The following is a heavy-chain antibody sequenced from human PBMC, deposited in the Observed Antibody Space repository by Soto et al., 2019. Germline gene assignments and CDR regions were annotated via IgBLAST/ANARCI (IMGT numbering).Heavy chain of an antibody. CDR1: GFTFSDNA. V-gene: IGHV3-21*01. D-gene: IGHD4-17*01. J-gene: IGHJ4*02. Sequence: EVHLVESGGGLVNPGGSLRLSCAASGFTFSDNAMNWVRQAPGRGLEWVSSISRTSVYIYYADSVKGRFTISRDNAKNSLYLQLDSLRAEDTAVYFCARSSYGAYADDIDSWGQGTLVAVSS. CDR2: ISRTSVYI. CDR3: ARSSYGAYADDIDS.